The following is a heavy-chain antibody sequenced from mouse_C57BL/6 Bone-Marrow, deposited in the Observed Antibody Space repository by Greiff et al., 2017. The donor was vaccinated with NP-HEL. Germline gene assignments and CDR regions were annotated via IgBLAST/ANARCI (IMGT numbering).Heavy chain of an antibody. CDR1: GYTFTSYW. Sequence: QVQLQQPGAELVKPGASVKMSCKASGYTFTSYWITWVKQRPGQGLEWIGDIYPGSGSTNYNEKFKSKATLTVDTSASTAYMQLSSLTSEDSAVYYCARGESTTVVGVDYWGQGTSVTVSS. D-gene: IGHD1-1*01. CDR3: ARGESTTVVGVDY. V-gene: IGHV1-55*01. CDR2: IYPGSGST. J-gene: IGHJ4*01.